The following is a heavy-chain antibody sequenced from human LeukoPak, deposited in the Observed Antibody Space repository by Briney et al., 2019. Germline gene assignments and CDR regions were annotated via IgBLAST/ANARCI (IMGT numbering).Heavy chain of an antibody. CDR2: MNPNSGNT. CDR1: GYTFTSYD. J-gene: IGHJ4*02. V-gene: IGHV1-8*01. Sequence: GASVKVSCKASGYTFTSYDINWVRQATGQGLEWMGWMNPNSGNTGYAQKFQGRVTTTRNTSISTAYMELSSLRSEDTAVYYCARGGAGYSGYDLSLFDYWGQGTLVTVSS. D-gene: IGHD5-12*01. CDR3: ARGGAGYSGYDLSLFDY.